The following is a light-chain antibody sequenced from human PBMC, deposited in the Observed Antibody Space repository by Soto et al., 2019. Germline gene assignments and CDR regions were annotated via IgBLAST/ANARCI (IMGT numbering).Light chain of an antibody. V-gene: IGKV3-20*01. J-gene: IGKJ4*01. CDR2: GAS. CDR1: QSVSSGD. CDR3: QHYRNSPLT. Sequence: VLTQSPGTLSLSPGERATLFCRAGQSVSSGDVAWYQQKPGQAPRLLIYGASKRATGIPDRFSGSGSGTDYTLTINSLEPEDVAVYYCQHYRNSPLTFGGGTKXEIK.